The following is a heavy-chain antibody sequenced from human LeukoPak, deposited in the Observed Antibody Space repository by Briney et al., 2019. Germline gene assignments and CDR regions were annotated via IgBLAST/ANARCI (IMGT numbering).Heavy chain of an antibody. V-gene: IGHV3-23*01. CDR1: GFTSSSYA. D-gene: IGHD3-10*01. Sequence: GGSLRLSCAASGFTSSSYAMSWVRQAPGKGLEWGSAISGSGGSTYYADSVKGRFTIPRDNSKNTLYLQMNSLRAEDTAVYYCAKGLLWFGEPDTAFDIWGQGTMVTVSS. J-gene: IGHJ3*02. CDR3: AKGLLWFGEPDTAFDI. CDR2: ISGSGGST.